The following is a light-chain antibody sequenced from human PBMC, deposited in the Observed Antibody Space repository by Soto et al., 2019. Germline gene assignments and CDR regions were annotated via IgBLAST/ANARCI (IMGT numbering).Light chain of an antibody. Sequence: EIVLTQSPGTLSLSPGERATLSCRASQSVSSSYLAWYQQKPGQAPRLLIYGASSRATGIPDRFSGSGSGTDYAHTNSRLERDVFALYYCQQYGSAPMYTFGQGTKLEIK. CDR2: GAS. J-gene: IGKJ2*01. V-gene: IGKV3-20*01. CDR1: QSVSSSY. CDR3: QQYGSAPMYT.